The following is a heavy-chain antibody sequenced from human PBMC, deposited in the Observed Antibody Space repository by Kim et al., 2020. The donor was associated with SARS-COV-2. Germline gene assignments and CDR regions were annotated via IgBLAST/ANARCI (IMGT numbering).Heavy chain of an antibody. D-gene: IGHD3-10*01. CDR3: AALDSVQVPGGI. V-gene: IGHV3-48*03. J-gene: IGHJ4*02. Sequence: YVDYVKGRYTMSRDNAKNSLYQQMNSLRTEDTAIYYCAALDSVQVPGGIWGQGTLVTVSS.